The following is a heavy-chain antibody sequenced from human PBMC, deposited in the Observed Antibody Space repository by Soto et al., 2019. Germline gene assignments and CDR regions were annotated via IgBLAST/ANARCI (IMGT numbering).Heavy chain of an antibody. CDR1: GYSITAGGYY. D-gene: IGHD6-19*01. CDR2: FYSSGSI. CDR3: ARMYSSGSGWFHP. Sequence: SETLSLTCFVSGYSITAGGYYWSWIRHHPGKGLAWIGSFYSSGSIIYNPSLRSRVSISGDTSSNQFSMSLTSVTAADTARYYCARMYSSGSGWFHPWGQGTLVTAPQ. V-gene: IGHV4-31*03. J-gene: IGHJ5*02.